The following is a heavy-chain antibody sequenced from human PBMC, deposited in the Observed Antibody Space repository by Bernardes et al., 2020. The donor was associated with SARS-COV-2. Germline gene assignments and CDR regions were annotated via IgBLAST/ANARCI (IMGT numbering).Heavy chain of an antibody. V-gene: IGHV4-59*01. D-gene: IGHD3-10*01. Sequence: EPLSLTFTVSGGSIGSYYWAWIRQPPGKGLEWIGYIYYSGSTNYNPSLKSRVTISVDRSQNQFSLNLSSVTPADTAVYYCARDLSHLVRRGFDLWGRGTLVTVSS. J-gene: IGHJ2*01. CDR2: IYYSGST. CDR3: ARDLSHLVRRGFDL. CDR1: GGSIGSYY.